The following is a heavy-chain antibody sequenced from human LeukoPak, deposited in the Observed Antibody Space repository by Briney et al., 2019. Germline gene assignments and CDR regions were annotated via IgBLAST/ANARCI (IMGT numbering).Heavy chain of an antibody. D-gene: IGHD4-17*01. CDR2: INHSGST. V-gene: IGHV4-34*01. CDR1: GGSFSGYY. CDR3: ASTVIQPIYYFDY. Sequence: SETLSLTCAVYGGSFSGYYWSWIRQPPGKGLEWIGEINHSGSTNYNPSLKSRVTISVDTSKNQFSLKLSSVTAADTAVYYCASTVIQPIYYFDYWGQGTLVTVSS. J-gene: IGHJ4*02.